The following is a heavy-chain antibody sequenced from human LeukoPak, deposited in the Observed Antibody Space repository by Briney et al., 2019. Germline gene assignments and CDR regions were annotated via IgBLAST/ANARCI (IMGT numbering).Heavy chain of an antibody. D-gene: IGHD3-22*01. CDR3: ASNYDSSGYYGFDY. CDR2: ISSSGSTI. J-gene: IGHJ4*02. Sequence: GGSLRLSCAASGFTFSDYYMSWIRQAPGKGLEWVSYISSSGSTIYYADSVKGRFTISRDNAKNSLYLKMNSLRAEDTAVYYCASNYDSSGYYGFDYWGQGTLVTVSS. CDR1: GFTFSDYY. V-gene: IGHV3-11*04.